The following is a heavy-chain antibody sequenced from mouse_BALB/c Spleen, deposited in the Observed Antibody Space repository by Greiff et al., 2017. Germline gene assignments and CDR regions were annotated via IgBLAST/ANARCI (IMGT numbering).Heavy chain of an antibody. D-gene: IGHD2-1*01. CDR3: ARRRGNYVYYYAMDY. V-gene: IGHV1-87*01. CDR1: GYTFTSYW. J-gene: IGHJ4*01. CDR2: IYPGDGDT. Sequence: QVQLQQSGAELARPGASVKLSCKASGYTFTSYWMQWVKQRPGQGLEWIGAIYPGDGDTRYTQKFKGKATLTADKSSSTAYMQLSSLASEDSAVYYCARRRGNYVYYYAMDYWGQGTSVTVSS.